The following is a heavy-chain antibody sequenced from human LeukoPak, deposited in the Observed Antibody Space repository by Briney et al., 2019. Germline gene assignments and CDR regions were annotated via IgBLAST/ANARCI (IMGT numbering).Heavy chain of an antibody. J-gene: IGHJ4*02. CDR1: GFPFSSFS. D-gene: IGHD3-3*01. Sequence: GGSLRLSCAASGFPFSSFSIHWVRQSPGKGLEWAACISKDGSDKYYADSVRGRSTISRDNSEKTLFLQINSLKPEDTAVYYCAKDRGVYTFGAYYFDSWGKGTLVTVAS. V-gene: IGHV3-30*04. CDR3: AKDRGVYTFGAYYFDS. CDR2: ISKDGSDK.